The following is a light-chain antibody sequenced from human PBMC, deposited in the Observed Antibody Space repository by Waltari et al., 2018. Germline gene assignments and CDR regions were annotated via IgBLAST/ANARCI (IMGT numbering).Light chain of an antibody. CDR3: YSTDSNSNYGV. Sequence: SYEWTQPPSVSVSPGQTARITCSGDALAKKYASWYQKKPGQAPVLILYEYTKRPSGIPERFAGSIAGTMATLTISGAQVEDEAVYYCYSTDSNSNYGVFGGGTKLTVL. J-gene: IGLJ2*01. CDR2: EYT. V-gene: IGLV3-10*01. CDR1: ALAKKY.